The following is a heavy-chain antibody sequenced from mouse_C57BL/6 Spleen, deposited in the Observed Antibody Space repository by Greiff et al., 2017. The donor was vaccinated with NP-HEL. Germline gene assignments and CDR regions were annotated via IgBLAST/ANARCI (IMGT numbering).Heavy chain of an antibody. J-gene: IGHJ1*03. Sequence: VQLQQSGPGLVQPSQCLSITCTVSGFSLTSYGVHWVRQSPGKGLEWLGVIWSGGSTDYNAAFISRLSISKDNSKSQVFFKMNSLQADDTAIYYCARKDYGSSYGYFDVWGTGTTVTVSS. CDR2: IWSGGST. CDR3: ARKDYGSSYGYFDV. V-gene: IGHV2-2*01. D-gene: IGHD1-1*01. CDR1: GFSLTSYG.